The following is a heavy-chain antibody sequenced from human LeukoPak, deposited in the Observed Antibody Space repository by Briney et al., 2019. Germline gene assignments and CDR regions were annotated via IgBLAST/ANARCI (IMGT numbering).Heavy chain of an antibody. CDR3: ARVTGYMIEDYFDY. Sequence: SETLSLTCTVSGGSISSGNYYWSWIRQPPGKGLEWIGYIYYSGSTNYNPSLKSRVTISVDTSKNQFSLRLSSMTAADTAVYYCARVTGYMIEDYFDYWGQGTLVTVSS. CDR2: IYYSGST. CDR1: GGSISSGNYY. J-gene: IGHJ4*02. V-gene: IGHV4-61*01. D-gene: IGHD3-22*01.